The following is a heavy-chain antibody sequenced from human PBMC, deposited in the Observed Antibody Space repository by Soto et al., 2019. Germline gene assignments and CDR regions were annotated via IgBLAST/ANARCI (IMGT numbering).Heavy chain of an antibody. D-gene: IGHD3-10*01. Sequence: QVQLVQSGAEVKKPGSSVKVSCKASGGTFSSYTISWVRQAPGQGLEWMGRIIPILGIANYAQKFRGRVTITADKSTSTAYMELSSLRSEDTAVYYCASLGVTMVRGVPGGYWGQGTLVTVSS. CDR2: IIPILGIA. J-gene: IGHJ4*02. V-gene: IGHV1-69*02. CDR3: ASLGVTMVRGVPGGY. CDR1: GGTFSSYT.